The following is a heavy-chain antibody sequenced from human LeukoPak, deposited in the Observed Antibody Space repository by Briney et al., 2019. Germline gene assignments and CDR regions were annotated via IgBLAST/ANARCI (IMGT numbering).Heavy chain of an antibody. CDR3: ARGFPMVRGVYPNYAFDI. J-gene: IGHJ3*02. V-gene: IGHV3-30*02. CDR2: IRYDGSNK. Sequence: GGSLRLSCAASGFSFSSYGMHWVRQAPGKGLEWVAFIRYDGSNKYYADSVKGRFTISRDNAKNSLYLQMNSLRAEDTAVYYCARGFPMVRGVYPNYAFDIWGQGTMVTVSS. D-gene: IGHD3-10*01. CDR1: GFSFSSYG.